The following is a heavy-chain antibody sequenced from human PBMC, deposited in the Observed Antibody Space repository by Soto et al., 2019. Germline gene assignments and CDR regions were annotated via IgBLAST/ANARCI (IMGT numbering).Heavy chain of an antibody. J-gene: IGHJ5*02. V-gene: IGHV1-8*01. CDR3: ARESTRGFDP. CDR2: MSPNSGNT. Sequence: QVQLVQSGAEVKKPGASVKVSCKASGYTFTSYDINWVRQATGQGLEWMGWMSPNSGNTAYAQKFLGRVTMTRNTSISPAYMARSSLRSEDTAVYYCARESTRGFDPWGQGTLVTVSS. CDR1: GYTFTSYD.